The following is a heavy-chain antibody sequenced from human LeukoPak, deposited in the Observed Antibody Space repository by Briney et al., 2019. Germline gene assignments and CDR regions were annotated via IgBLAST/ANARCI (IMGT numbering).Heavy chain of an antibody. CDR1: GFTCNDFA. CDR3: ARNLGPFDV. CDR2: IADAGT. Sequence: GGSLRLSCAASGFTCNDFAMTWVRQAPGRGLEWVSTIADAGTYYADSVKGRFIISRDNSKNMLYLQLNSLRADDTAMYYCARNLGPFDVRGHGTMVTVSS. D-gene: IGHD3-16*01. J-gene: IGHJ3*01. V-gene: IGHV3-23*01.